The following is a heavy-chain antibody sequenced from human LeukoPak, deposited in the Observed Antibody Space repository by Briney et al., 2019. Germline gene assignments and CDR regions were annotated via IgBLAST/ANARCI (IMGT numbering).Heavy chain of an antibody. CDR1: GGSFSGYY. CDR2: INHSGST. J-gene: IGHJ3*02. V-gene: IGHV4-34*01. D-gene: IGHD3-16*01. CDR3: ASYVPHAFDI. Sequence: SETLSLTCAVYGGSFSGYYWSWIRQPPGKGLEWIGEINHSGSTNYNPSLKSRVTISVDTSKNQFSLKLSSVTAADTAVYYCASYVPHAFDIWGQGTMVTVSS.